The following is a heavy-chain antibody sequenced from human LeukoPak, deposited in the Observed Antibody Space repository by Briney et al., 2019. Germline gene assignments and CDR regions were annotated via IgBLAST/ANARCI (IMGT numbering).Heavy chain of an antibody. CDR2: IKQDGSEK. CDR1: GFTFSRYW. V-gene: IGHV3-7*01. D-gene: IGHD6-19*01. J-gene: IGHJ4*02. CDR3: ARDGLPVAVDY. Sequence: GGSLRLSCAASGFTFSRYWMSWVRQAPGKGLEWVANIKQDGSEKYYLDSVKGRFTVSRDNAKNSLYLQMNSLRAEDTAVYYYARDGLPVAVDYWGQGTLVTVSS.